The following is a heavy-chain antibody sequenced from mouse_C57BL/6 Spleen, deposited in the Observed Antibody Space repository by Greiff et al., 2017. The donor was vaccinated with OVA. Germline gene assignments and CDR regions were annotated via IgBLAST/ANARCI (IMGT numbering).Heavy chain of an antibody. D-gene: IGHD4-1*01. J-gene: IGHJ2*01. CDR2: ISSGSSTI. CDR3: ARWDFHFDD. Sequence: EVMLVESGGGLVKPGGSLKLSCAASGFTFSDYGMHWVRQAPEKGLEWVAYISSGSSTIYYAATVQGRFTITRDSAKNTLFLQMTGLRSEDTAMYYCARWDFHFDDGGQGTTLTVSS. CDR1: GFTFSDYG. V-gene: IGHV5-17*01.